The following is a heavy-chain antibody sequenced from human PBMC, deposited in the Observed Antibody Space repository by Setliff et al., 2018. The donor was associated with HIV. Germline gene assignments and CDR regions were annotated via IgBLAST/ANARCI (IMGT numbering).Heavy chain of an antibody. CDR2: VDYTGST. Sequence: SETLSLTCTVSGGSISTSNYYWGWVRQPPGKGLEWVGNVDYTGSTYYNPSLKSRVTISVDTSKNQFSLRLNSVTTADTAVYYCARQGNIVVVTSFDYWGQGTLVTVSS. CDR3: ARQGNIVVVTSFDY. CDR1: GGSISTSNYY. V-gene: IGHV4-39*07. D-gene: IGHD2-21*02. J-gene: IGHJ4*02.